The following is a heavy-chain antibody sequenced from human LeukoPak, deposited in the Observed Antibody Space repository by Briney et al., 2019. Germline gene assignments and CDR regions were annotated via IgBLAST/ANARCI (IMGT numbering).Heavy chain of an antibody. CDR3: ARSYNSGSSYPFYFDF. V-gene: IGHV4-59*11. Sequence: SETLSLTCTVSGGSISSHYWSWIRQPPGKGLEWIGHIYYTGNTNYSPSLMTRVTISVDTSKNHFSLKLNSVTAADTAVYYCARSYNSGSSYPFYFDFWGQGTLDTVSS. CDR1: GGSISSHY. CDR2: IYYTGNT. J-gene: IGHJ4*02. D-gene: IGHD3-10*01.